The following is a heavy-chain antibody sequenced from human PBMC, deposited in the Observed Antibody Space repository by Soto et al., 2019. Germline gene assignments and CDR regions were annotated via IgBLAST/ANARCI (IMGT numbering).Heavy chain of an antibody. J-gene: IGHJ6*02. CDR1: GFTFSIYS. CDR3: AKVVKYDVLTGYYKGPDYYGMDV. Sequence: GESLKISCAASGFTFSIYSMNWVRQAPGKGLEWVSLMSGSGGSTHYADSVEGRFTMSRDNSKNTLYLEMDSLRAEDTAVYYCAKVVKYDVLTGYYKGPDYYGMDVWGQGTTVTVSS. D-gene: IGHD3-9*01. CDR2: MSGSGGST. V-gene: IGHV3-23*01.